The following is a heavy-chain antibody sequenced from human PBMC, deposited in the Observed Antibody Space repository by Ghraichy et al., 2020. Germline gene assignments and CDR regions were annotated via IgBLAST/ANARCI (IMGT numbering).Heavy chain of an antibody. D-gene: IGHD6-13*01. Sequence: GESLNISCAASGFTFSSYVMHWVRQAPGKGLDWVTNIRFDGSNKNYADSVKGRFTISRDNSQNILYLQMNSLRAEDTAVYYCAREAAAAGYFDSWGQGTLVTVSS. CDR1: GFTFSSYV. V-gene: IGHV3-30*02. J-gene: IGHJ4*02. CDR3: AREAAAAGYFDS. CDR2: IRFDGSNK.